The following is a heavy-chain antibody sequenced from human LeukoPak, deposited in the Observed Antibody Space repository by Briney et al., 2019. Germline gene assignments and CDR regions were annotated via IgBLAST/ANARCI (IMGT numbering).Heavy chain of an antibody. CDR1: GFTFSNFG. J-gene: IGHJ4*02. CDR3: AKEAADTREHYFDY. Sequence: GGSLRLSCAASGFTFSNFGMHWVRQAPGKGLEWAAAISNDGSNKYYADSVKGRFTISRDSSKDTLFLQMNSLKPEGTAVYYCAKEAADTREHYFDYWGLGILVTVSS. CDR2: ISNDGSNK. V-gene: IGHV3-30*19. D-gene: IGHD6-25*01.